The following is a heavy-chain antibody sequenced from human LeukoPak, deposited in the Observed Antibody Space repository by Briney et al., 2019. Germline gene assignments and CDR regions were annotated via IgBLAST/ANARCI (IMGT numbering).Heavy chain of an antibody. CDR2: IKTDGSST. CDR3: ATVSVGVRFDY. D-gene: IGHD3-16*01. Sequence: PGGSLRLSCTASGFNFSTYWMHWFRQFPGKGLVWVSRIKTDGSSTIYAASVKGRFTISRDSAKNKLYLQMNSLRAEDTAVYYCATVSVGVRFDYWGQGALVAVSS. CDR1: GFNFSTYW. J-gene: IGHJ4*02. V-gene: IGHV3-74*01.